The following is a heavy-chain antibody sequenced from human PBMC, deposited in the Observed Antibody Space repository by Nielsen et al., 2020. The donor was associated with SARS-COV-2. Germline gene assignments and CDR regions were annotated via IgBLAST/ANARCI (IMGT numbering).Heavy chain of an antibody. CDR2: IYYSGST. D-gene: IGHD3-10*01. J-gene: IGHJ6*02. Sequence: WIRQPPGKGLEWIGYIYYSGSTNYNPSLKSRVTISVDTSKNQFSLKLSSVTAADTAVYYCARVYYYGSGSRRPYYYGMDVWGQGTTVIVSS. V-gene: IGHV4-59*01. CDR3: ARVYYYGSGSRRPYYYGMDV.